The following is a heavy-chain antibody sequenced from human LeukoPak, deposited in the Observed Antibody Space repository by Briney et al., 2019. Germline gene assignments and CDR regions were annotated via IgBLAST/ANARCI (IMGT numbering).Heavy chain of an antibody. D-gene: IGHD5-18*01. V-gene: IGHV3-30-3*01. CDR2: ISYDGSNK. CDR3: ARDTDTAMVTSTN. CDR1: GFTFSSYA. J-gene: IGHJ4*02. Sequence: GSLRLSCAASGFTFSSYAMHWVRQAPGKGLEWVAVISYDGSNKYYADSVKGRFTISRDNSKNTLYLQMNSLRAEDTAVYYCARDTDTAMVTSTNWGQGTLVTVSS.